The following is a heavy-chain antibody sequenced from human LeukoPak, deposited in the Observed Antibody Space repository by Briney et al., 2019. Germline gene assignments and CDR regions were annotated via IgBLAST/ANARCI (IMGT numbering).Heavy chain of an antibody. CDR2: INHSGST. V-gene: IGHV4-34*01. J-gene: IGHJ4*02. D-gene: IGHD5-24*01. CDR3: ARSRLHPIIFDY. Sequence: SETLSLTCAVYGGSFSGYYWSWVRQPPGKGLEWIGEINHSGSTNCNPSLKSRVTISVDTSKTQFSLKLSSVTAADTAVYYCARSRLHPIIFDYWGQGTLVTVSS. CDR1: GGSFSGYY.